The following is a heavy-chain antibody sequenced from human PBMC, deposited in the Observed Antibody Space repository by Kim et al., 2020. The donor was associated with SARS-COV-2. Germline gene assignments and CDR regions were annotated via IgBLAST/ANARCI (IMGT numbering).Heavy chain of an antibody. CDR1: GFTFSAYH. CDR2: IDSGGRT. CDR3: VREIVNGYGGD. Sequence: PGGSLRLSCTASGFTFSAYHMSWARQAPGKGLEWVSAIDSGGRTFYADSVRGRFSISRDNSKDTLVLQMNNVRDEDTAVYHCVREIVNGYGGDWGQGTLVTVSS. J-gene: IGHJ4*02. V-gene: IGHV3-23*01. D-gene: IGHD2-2*03.